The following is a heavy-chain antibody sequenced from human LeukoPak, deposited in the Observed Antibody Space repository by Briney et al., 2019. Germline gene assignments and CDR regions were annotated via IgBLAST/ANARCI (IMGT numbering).Heavy chain of an antibody. Sequence: GGSLRLSCAASGFTFGSYGMHWVRQAPGKGLEWVAVIWYDGSNKYYADSVKGRFTISRDNSKNTLYLQMNSLRAEDTAVYYCARGFLWYYDYVWGSYRPIDFDYWGQGTLVTVSS. V-gene: IGHV3-33*01. D-gene: IGHD3-16*02. CDR1: GFTFGSYG. J-gene: IGHJ4*02. CDR3: ARGFLWYYDYVWGSYRPIDFDY. CDR2: IWYDGSNK.